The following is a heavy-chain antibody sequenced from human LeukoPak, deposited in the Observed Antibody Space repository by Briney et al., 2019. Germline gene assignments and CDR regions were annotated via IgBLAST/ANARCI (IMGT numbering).Heavy chain of an antibody. V-gene: IGHV3-21*01. D-gene: IGHD3-3*01. CDR2: ISSSSSYI. Sequence: LSLTCAVSGGSISSGGYSWSWIRQAPGKGLEWVSSISSSSSYIYYADSVKGRFTISRDNAKNSLYLQVNSLTAEDTAVYYCARAGVDTSGYYYQGFDYWGQGTLVTVSS. CDR1: GGSISSGGYS. J-gene: IGHJ4*02. CDR3: ARAGVDTSGYYYQGFDY.